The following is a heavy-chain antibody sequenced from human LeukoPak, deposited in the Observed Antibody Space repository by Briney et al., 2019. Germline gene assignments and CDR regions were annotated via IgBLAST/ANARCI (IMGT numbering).Heavy chain of an antibody. CDR3: ARDRNTLGGVVVTAMDY. V-gene: IGHV1-46*01. CDR2: INPSGGST. D-gene: IGHD2-21*02. CDR1: GYTFTSYY. Sequence: GASVKVSCKASGYTFTSYYMHWVRQAPGQGLEWMGIINPSGGSTSYAQKSQGRVTMTRDTSTSTVYMELSSLRSEDTAVYYCARDRNTLGGVVVTAMDYWGQGTLVTVSS. J-gene: IGHJ4*02.